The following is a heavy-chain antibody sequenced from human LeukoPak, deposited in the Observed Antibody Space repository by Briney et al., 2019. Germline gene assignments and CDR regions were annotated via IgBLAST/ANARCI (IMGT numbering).Heavy chain of an antibody. CDR2: IDPSDSYT. CDR1: GNSFTNYW. CDR3: ARPLTGGYTPLDY. V-gene: IGHV5-10-1*01. D-gene: IGHD3-22*01. J-gene: IGHJ4*02. Sequence: GESLRISCKGSGNSFTNYWISWVRQKPGKGLEWMGRIDPSDSYTDYSPSLQGHVTISADKSVYTAYLQWSSLKASDTAMYYCARPLTGGYTPLDYWGQGTLVTVSS.